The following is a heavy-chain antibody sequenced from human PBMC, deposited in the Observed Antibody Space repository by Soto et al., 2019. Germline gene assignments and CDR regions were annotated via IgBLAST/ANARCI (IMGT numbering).Heavy chain of an antibody. Sequence: EVQLVESGGGLVQPGGSLRLSCAASGFTFSDHYMDWVRQAPGKGLEWVVRIKNKANSYTTEYAASVKGRFTISRDDSKNSLDLQMNSLKTEDTAVYYCARVRLGVTTRLFDYWGQGTLVTVSS. J-gene: IGHJ4*02. D-gene: IGHD6-25*01. CDR2: IKNKANSYTT. V-gene: IGHV3-72*01. CDR1: GFTFSDHY. CDR3: ARVRLGVTTRLFDY.